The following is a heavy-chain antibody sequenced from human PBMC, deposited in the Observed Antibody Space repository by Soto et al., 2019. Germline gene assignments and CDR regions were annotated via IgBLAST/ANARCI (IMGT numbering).Heavy chain of an antibody. CDR2: IVVGSGNT. J-gene: IGHJ4*02. D-gene: IGHD4-17*01. CDR1: GFTFTSPA. Sequence: SVKVSCKASGFTFTSPAVQWVRQARGQRLEWIGWIVVGSGNTNYAQKFQERVTITRDMSTSTAYMELSSLRSEDTAVYYCAAAQGTVTTLDYWGQGTLVTVSS. V-gene: IGHV1-58*01. CDR3: AAAQGTVTTLDY.